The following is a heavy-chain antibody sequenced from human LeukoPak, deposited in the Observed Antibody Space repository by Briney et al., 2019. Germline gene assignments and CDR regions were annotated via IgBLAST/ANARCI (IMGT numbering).Heavy chain of an antibody. Sequence: GGSLRLSCAASGFTFSTYNMNWVRQAPGKGLEWVSYISSTSSTIHYADSVKGRFTISRDNAKNSLYLQMNSLRDEDTAVYYCARDLGTVTTMYYYYGMDVWGQGTTVTVSS. V-gene: IGHV3-48*02. CDR3: ARDLGTVTTMYYYYGMDV. J-gene: IGHJ6*02. CDR2: ISSTSSTI. CDR1: GFTFSTYN. D-gene: IGHD4-17*01.